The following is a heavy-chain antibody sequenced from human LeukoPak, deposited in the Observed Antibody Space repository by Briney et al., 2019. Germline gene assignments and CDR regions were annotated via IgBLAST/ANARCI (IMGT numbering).Heavy chain of an antibody. Sequence: GGSLRLSCAASGFTFSSYGMHWVRQTPGKGLEWVAVIWYDGINKFHADSVRGRFTISRDNSKNTVYLQMNSLRAEDTAVYYCTRERKSGIAAFDYWGQGTLVTVSS. D-gene: IGHD6-13*01. J-gene: IGHJ4*02. CDR1: GFTFSSYG. CDR3: TRERKSGIAAFDY. V-gene: IGHV3-33*01. CDR2: IWYDGINK.